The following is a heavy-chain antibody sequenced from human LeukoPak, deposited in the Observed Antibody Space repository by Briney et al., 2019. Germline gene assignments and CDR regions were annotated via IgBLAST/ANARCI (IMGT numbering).Heavy chain of an antibody. CDR1: GGSISSSSYY. V-gene: IGHV4-39*07. CDR2: IYYSGST. J-gene: IGHJ4*02. D-gene: IGHD3-3*01. Sequence: SETLSLTCTVSGGSISSSSYYWGWIRQPPGKGLEWIGNIYYSGSTFYNPSLKSRVTMSVDTSKNQFSLKLSSVTAADTAVYYCARIYDFSEAFDYWGQGTLVTVSS. CDR3: ARIYDFSEAFDY.